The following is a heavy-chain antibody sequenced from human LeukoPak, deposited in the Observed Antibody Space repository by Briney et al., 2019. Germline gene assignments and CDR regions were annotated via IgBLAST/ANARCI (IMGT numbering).Heavy chain of an antibody. CDR2: VSGIGGIT. CDR3: AKTTAGNSSGRYPGWPVDY. D-gene: IGHD6-19*01. Sequence: RGSLRLSSAASGFTLISYAMTWGRQAPGKGLEWVSHVSGIGGITSYVDSVKGRFTISRDNSKNTLYLQMNSLRAEDTAVYYCAKTTAGNSSGRYPGWPVDYWGQGTLVTVSS. V-gene: IGHV3-23*01. CDR1: GFTLISYA. J-gene: IGHJ4*02.